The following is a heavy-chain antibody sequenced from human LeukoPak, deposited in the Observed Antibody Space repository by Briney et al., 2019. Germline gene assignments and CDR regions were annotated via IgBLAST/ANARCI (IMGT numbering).Heavy chain of an antibody. CDR1: GFTVSSNY. V-gene: IGHV3-66*01. CDR2: IYNSGST. J-gene: IGHJ5*02. Sequence: PGGSLTLSCAASGFTVSSNYMSWVRQAPGKGLEYISVIYNSGSTYYTDSVKGRFTISRDNSKNTLYLQMNSLSAEDTAVYYCARDLWLDPWGQGTLVTVSS. CDR3: ARDLWLDP.